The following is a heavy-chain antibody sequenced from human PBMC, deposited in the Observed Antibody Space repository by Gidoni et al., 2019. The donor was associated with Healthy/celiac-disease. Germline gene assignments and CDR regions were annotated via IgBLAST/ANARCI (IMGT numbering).Heavy chain of an antibody. CDR3: AKRRDYYGSGSYPFDP. D-gene: IGHD3-10*01. Sequence: QVQLVESGGGVVQPGRSLRLSCAASGFTFSSYGMHWVRQAPGTGLALVAVISNDGSNKYYADSVKGRFTISRDNSKNTLYLQMNSLRAEDTDVYYCAKRRDYYGSGSYPFDPWGQGTLVTVSS. V-gene: IGHV3-30*18. CDR2: ISNDGSNK. J-gene: IGHJ5*02. CDR1: GFTFSSYG.